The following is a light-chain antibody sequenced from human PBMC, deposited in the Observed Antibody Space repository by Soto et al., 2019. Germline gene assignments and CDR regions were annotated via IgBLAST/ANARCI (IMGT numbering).Light chain of an antibody. CDR1: QTISSW. Sequence: DIQMTQSPSTLSVSVGDRVTITCRASQTISSWLAWYQQKPGKAPMLLIYNASTEKSGVPSRFSGSGSGTEFTLTISRLQPDDFATYYCQHYNSYSEAFGQGTKVELK. V-gene: IGKV1-5*03. CDR3: QHYNSYSEA. J-gene: IGKJ1*01. CDR2: NAS.